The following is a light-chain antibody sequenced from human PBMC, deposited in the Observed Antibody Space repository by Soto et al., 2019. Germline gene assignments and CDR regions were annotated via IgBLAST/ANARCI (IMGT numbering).Light chain of an antibody. Sequence: DVQMTQSPSTLSASLGDRVIITCRASENINKGLAWFQQKLGTAPKLLIYKASILERGVPSRFSGSGSGTEFTLTINSLQSDDFATYYCLQYNSFPLSFGQGTKLEIK. V-gene: IGKV1-5*03. J-gene: IGKJ2*01. CDR3: LQYNSFPLS. CDR1: ENINKG. CDR2: KAS.